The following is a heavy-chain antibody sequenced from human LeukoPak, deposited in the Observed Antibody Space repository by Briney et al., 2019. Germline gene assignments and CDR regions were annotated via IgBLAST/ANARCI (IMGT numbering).Heavy chain of an antibody. V-gene: IGHV3-7*01. D-gene: IGHD6-13*01. CDR3: ARDWHSSN. CDR2: IKRDGSEK. J-gene: IGHJ4*02. CDR1: GFTFSSYG. Sequence: GRSLRLSCAASGFTFSSYGMRWVRQAPGKGLEWVSNIKRDGSEKYYVDSVKGRFTISRDNAKNSLYLQMNSLRAEDPAVYYCARDWHSSNWGQGTLVTVSS.